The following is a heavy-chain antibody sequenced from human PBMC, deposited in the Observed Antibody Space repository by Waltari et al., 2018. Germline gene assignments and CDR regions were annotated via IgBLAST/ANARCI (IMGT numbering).Heavy chain of an antibody. D-gene: IGHD6-6*01. CDR2: VDPEDGET. V-gene: IGHV1-69-2*01. J-gene: IGHJ4*02. CDR1: YY. Sequence: YYMHWVQQAPGKGLEWMGRVDPEDGETIYAEKFQGRVTITADTSTDTAYMELSSLRSEDTAVYYCATVGSSSARQGYWGQGTLVTVSS. CDR3: ATVGSSSARQGY.